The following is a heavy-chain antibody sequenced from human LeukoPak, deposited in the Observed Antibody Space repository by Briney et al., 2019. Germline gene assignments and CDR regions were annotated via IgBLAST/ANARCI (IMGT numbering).Heavy chain of an antibody. CDR3: ATRSLLGITISHTFDY. V-gene: IGHV1-24*01. CDR2: FDPEDGET. D-gene: IGHD3-9*01. Sequence: ASVKVSCKASGGTFSSYAISWVRQAPGQGLEWMGRFDPEDGETIYAQKFQGRVTMTEDTSTDTAYMELSSLRSEDTAVYYCATRSLLGITISHTFDYWGQGTLVTVSS. CDR1: GGTFSSYA. J-gene: IGHJ4*02.